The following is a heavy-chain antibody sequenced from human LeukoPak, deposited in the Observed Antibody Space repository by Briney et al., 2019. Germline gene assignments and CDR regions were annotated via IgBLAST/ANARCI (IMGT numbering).Heavy chain of an antibody. V-gene: IGHV3-23*01. D-gene: IGHD2-15*01. Sequence: GGSLRLSCVVSGFTFSSFAMSWVRQAPGKGLEWVSTFSGSGGSTYYADSVKGRFSISRDNSKNTLYLQMNSLRDEDTAAYYCTRSGLNRFDYWGQGTLVTVSS. CDR1: GFTFSSFA. J-gene: IGHJ4*02. CDR2: FSGSGGST. CDR3: TRSGLNRFDY.